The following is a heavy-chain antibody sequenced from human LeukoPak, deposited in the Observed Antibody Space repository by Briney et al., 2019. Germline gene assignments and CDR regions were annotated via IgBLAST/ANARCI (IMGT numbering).Heavy chain of an antibody. J-gene: IGHJ5*02. CDR2: ISSSGSTI. CDR3: ARDRIMVLGPYNWFDP. Sequence: PGGSLRLSCAASGFTFSNYEMVWLRQAPGKGLEWISYISSSGSTIYYADSVKGRLTVSRDNAENSLYLHMSSLRAEDTAVYYCARDRIMVLGPYNWFDPWGQGTLVTVSS. V-gene: IGHV3-48*03. D-gene: IGHD2-8*01. CDR1: GFTFSNYE.